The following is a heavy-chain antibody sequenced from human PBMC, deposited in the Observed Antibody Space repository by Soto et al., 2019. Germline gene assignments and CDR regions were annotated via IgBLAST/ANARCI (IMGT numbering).Heavy chain of an antibody. CDR3: TTDPPILSGYYPFDY. CDR2: IKSKTDGGTT. J-gene: IGHJ4*02. V-gene: IGHV3-15*01. Sequence: EVQLVESGGGLVKPGGSLRLSCAASGFTFSNAWMSWVRQAPGKGLEWVGRIKSKTDGGTTDYAAPVKGRFTISRDDSKNTLYLQMNSLKTDDTAVYYCTTDPPILSGYYPFDYWGQGTLVTVSS. D-gene: IGHD3-9*01. CDR1: GFTFSNAW.